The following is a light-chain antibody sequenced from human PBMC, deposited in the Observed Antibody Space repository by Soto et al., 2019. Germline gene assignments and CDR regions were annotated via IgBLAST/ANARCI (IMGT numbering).Light chain of an antibody. Sequence: VWTQSPCPLSLALGERAALSCTAGQSVSRYLAWYQQKPGQAPRLLIYDASYRATGIPARFSGSGSETDFSLTISSLQIEDFALYYCQQSNNWPPLTFGGGTKVDIK. CDR3: QQSNNWPPLT. V-gene: IGKV3-11*01. J-gene: IGKJ4*01. CDR2: DAS. CDR1: QSVSRY.